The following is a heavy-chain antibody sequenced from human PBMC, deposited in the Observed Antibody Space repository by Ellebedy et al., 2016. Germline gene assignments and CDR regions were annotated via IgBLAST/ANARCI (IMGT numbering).Heavy chain of an antibody. Sequence: SETLSLTXGLYEGSFSGYFWTWIRQSPGAGLEWIGEINHSGGTNYNPSLKSRVTISVDTSKNQFSLKLSSVTAADTAVYYCARGRSVVVAATPQPFDYWGQGTLVTVSS. J-gene: IGHJ4*02. CDR1: EGSFSGYF. D-gene: IGHD2-15*01. V-gene: IGHV4-34*01. CDR2: INHSGGT. CDR3: ARGRSVVVAATPQPFDY.